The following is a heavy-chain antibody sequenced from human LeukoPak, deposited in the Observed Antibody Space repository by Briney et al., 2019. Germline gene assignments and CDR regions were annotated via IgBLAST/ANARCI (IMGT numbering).Heavy chain of an antibody. J-gene: IGHJ4*02. V-gene: IGHV4-4*07. CDR2: IYTSGST. CDR1: GGSISSYC. CDR3: ARGYYYDSSVGFDY. D-gene: IGHD3-22*01. Sequence: SETLSLTCTVSGGSISSYCWSWIRQPAGKGLEWIGRIYTSGSTNYNPSLKSRVTMSVDTSKNQFSLKLSSVTAADTAVYYCARGYYYDSSVGFDYWGQGTLVTVSS.